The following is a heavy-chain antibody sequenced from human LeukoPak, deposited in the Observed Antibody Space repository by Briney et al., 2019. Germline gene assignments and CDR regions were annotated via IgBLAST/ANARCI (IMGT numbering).Heavy chain of an antibody. J-gene: IGHJ5*02. Sequence: GGSLRLSCAASGFTVSSNYMSWVRQAPGKGLEWVSVIYSGGSTYYADSVKGRFTISRDNSKNTLYLQMNSLRAEDAAVYYCAKSAVVPAENWFDPWGQGTLVTVSS. CDR3: AKSAVVPAENWFDP. CDR1: GFTVSSNY. V-gene: IGHV3-53*01. CDR2: IYSGGST. D-gene: IGHD2-2*01.